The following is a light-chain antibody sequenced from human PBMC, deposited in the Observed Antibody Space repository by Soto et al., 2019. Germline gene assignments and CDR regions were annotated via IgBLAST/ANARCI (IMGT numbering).Light chain of an antibody. J-gene: IGKJ2*01. Sequence: EIELTQSPCTLSSSLGERATLSCRASQSVSSSYLAWYQQKPGQAPRLIIYGASSRASGIPDRFSGSGSGTEFTLTISRLEPDDFAVYYCQQYSSSPETFGQGTKLEIK. V-gene: IGKV3-20*01. CDR3: QQYSSSPET. CDR2: GAS. CDR1: QSVSSSY.